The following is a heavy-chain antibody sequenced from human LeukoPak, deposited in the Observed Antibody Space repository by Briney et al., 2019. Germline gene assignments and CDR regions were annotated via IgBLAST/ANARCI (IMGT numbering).Heavy chain of an antibody. CDR1: GYTFTSYD. J-gene: IGHJ6*03. Sequence: ASVKVSCKASGYTFTSYDINWVRQATGQGLEWMGWMNPNSGNTGYAQKFQGRVTMTRNTSISTAYMELSSLRSEDTAVYYCARGIKLVRGRYADYYMDVWGKGTTVTISS. CDR3: ARGIKLVRGRYADYYMDV. V-gene: IGHV1-8*01. D-gene: IGHD3-10*01. CDR2: MNPNSGNT.